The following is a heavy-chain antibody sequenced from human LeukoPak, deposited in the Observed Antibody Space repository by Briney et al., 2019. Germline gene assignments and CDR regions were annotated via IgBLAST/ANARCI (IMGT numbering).Heavy chain of an antibody. CDR1: GGSISRTNR. J-gene: IGHJ4*02. CDR2: ISLSGHT. V-gene: IGHV4-4*02. CDR3: SRESGAFSPYGY. Sequence: SETLSLTCDVSGGSISRTNRWSWVRQSPGQGLEWIGEISLSGHTNYNPSLQSRVTMSLDESKNQVSLDLASVTDADTAVYYCSRESGAFSPYGYWGQGTLVTVHS. D-gene: IGHD1-26*01.